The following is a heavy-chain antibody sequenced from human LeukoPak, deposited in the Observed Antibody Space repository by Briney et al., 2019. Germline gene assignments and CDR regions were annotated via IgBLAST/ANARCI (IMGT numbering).Heavy chain of an antibody. Sequence: GGSLRLSCAASGFTFSSYEMNWVRQAPGKGLEWVSYITNTGNSMEYVDSVRGRFTTSRDNSKNSLYLQMNSLRAEDTAVYYCGRGHWGLDYWGQGALVTVSS. CDR2: ITNTGNSM. CDR1: GFTFSSYE. J-gene: IGHJ4*02. CDR3: GRGHWGLDY. D-gene: IGHD7-27*01. V-gene: IGHV3-48*03.